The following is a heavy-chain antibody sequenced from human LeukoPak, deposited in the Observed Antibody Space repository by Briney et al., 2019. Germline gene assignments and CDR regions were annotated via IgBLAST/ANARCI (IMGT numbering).Heavy chain of an antibody. J-gene: IGHJ4*02. V-gene: IGHV3-30*18. CDR3: AKEGSSGWYYDY. Sequence: GGSLRLSCAASGFTFSSYGMHWVRQAPGKGLEWVAVISYDGSNKYYADSVKGRFTISRDNSKNTLYLQMNSLRAEDTAVYYCAKEGSSGWYYDYWGQGTLVTVSS. D-gene: IGHD6-19*01. CDR2: ISYDGSNK. CDR1: GFTFSSYG.